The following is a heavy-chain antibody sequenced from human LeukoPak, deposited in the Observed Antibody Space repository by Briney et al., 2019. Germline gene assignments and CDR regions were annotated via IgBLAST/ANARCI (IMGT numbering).Heavy chain of an antibody. Sequence: SETLSLTCTVSGGSIRSSSYYWGWIRQPPGKGLEWIGSIYYSGSTYYNLSLKSRVTISVDTSKNHFSLKLSSVTAADTAVYYCAREGATTAFDYWGQGTLVTVSS. J-gene: IGHJ4*02. V-gene: IGHV4-39*02. CDR3: AREGATTAFDY. D-gene: IGHD1-26*01. CDR1: GGSIRSSSYY. CDR2: IYYSGST.